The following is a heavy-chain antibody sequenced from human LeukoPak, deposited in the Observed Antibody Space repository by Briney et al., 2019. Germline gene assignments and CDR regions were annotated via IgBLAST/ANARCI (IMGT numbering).Heavy chain of an antibody. D-gene: IGHD3-22*01. CDR2: IYPGDSDT. V-gene: IGHV5-51*01. J-gene: IGHJ4*02. CDR3: ASLSYDSSGYNAFDY. CDR1: GYSFTSYW. Sequence: NRGASLQISCKGSGYSFTSYWIGWVRQLPGKGLEWMGIIYPGDSDTRYSPSFQGQVTISADKSISTAYLQWSSLKASDTAMYYCASLSYDSSGYNAFDYWGQGTLVTVSS.